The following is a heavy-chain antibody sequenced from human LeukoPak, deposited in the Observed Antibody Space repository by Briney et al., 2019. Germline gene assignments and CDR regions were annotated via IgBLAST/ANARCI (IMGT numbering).Heavy chain of an antibody. CDR2: ISSSGGST. D-gene: IGHD4-23*01. CDR1: GCTFSSYA. Sequence: GGSLRLSCAASGCTFSSYAMSWVRQAPGKGLEWVSAISSSGGSTYYADSVKGRFTISRDNSKNTLYLQMNSLRAEDTAVYYCAKDRAVVTLVKFDYWGQGTLVTVSS. V-gene: IGHV3-23*01. J-gene: IGHJ4*02. CDR3: AKDRAVVTLVKFDY.